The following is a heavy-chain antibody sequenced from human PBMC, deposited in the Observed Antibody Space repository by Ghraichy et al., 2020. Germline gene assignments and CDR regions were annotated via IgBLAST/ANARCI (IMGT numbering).Heavy chain of an antibody. Sequence: SETLSLTCTVSGGSISSSSYYWGWIRQPPGKGLEWIGSIYYSGSTYYNPSLKSRVTISVDTSKNQFSLKLSSVTAADTAVYYCARRYCGGDCFDDAFDIWGQGTMVTVSS. CDR1: GGSISSSSYY. J-gene: IGHJ3*02. CDR2: IYYSGST. V-gene: IGHV4-39*01. D-gene: IGHD2-21*02. CDR3: ARRYCGGDCFDDAFDI.